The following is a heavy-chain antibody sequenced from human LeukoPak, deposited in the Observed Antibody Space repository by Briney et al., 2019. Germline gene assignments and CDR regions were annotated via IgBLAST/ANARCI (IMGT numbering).Heavy chain of an antibody. V-gene: IGHV1-2*02. CDR2: INPDSGDI. CDR3: AKGHYDPFDY. J-gene: IGHJ4*02. D-gene: IGHD4-17*01. CDR1: GYILTDYR. Sequence: ASVKVSCKASGYILTDYRIHWVRQAPGQGLEWMGWINPDSGDIHSAQKFQGRVTMTRDTSTSTAYMELSRLGYDDTAVYYCAKGHYDPFDYWGQGTLVTVSS.